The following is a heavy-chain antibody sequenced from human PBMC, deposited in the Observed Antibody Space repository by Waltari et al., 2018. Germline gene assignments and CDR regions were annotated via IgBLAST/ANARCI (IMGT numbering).Heavy chain of an antibody. CDR1: GGSISSYY. J-gene: IGHJ4*02. V-gene: IGHV4-59*13. Sequence: QVQLQESGPGLVRPSETLSLPCPVPGGSISSYYWTWIRQPPGKRLEWIGYIVDRATTNYNPSLKSRVIISVETSKKQFSLKLSSVTAADTAVYYCARSNYDFWSGYYTGGWVYWGQGTLATVSS. D-gene: IGHD3-3*01. CDR2: IVDRATT. CDR3: ARSNYDFWSGYYTGGWVY.